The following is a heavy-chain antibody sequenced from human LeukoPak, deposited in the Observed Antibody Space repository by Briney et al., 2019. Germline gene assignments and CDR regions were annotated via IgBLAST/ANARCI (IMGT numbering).Heavy chain of an antibody. J-gene: IGHJ5*02. CDR2: INSDGSST. CDR3: ARDYYTINWFDP. CDR1: GFTFSSYW. D-gene: IGHD3-3*01. V-gene: IGHV3-74*01. Sequence: GRSLRLSCAASGFTFSSYWMHWVRQAPGNGLVWVSRINSDGSSTSYADSVKGRFTISRDNAKNTLYLQMNSLRAEDTAVYYCARDYYTINWFDPWGQGTLVTVSS.